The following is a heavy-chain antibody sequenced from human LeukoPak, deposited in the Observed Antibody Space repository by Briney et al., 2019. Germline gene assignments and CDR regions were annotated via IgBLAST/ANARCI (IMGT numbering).Heavy chain of an antibody. CDR2: IRSKANSYAT. D-gene: IGHD2-15*01. J-gene: IGHJ4*02. Sequence: PGGSLRLSCAASGFTFSGSAMHWVRQASGKGLEWVGRIRSKANSYATAYAASVKGRFTISRDDSKNTAYLQMNSLKTEDTAVYYCTRHFSRDCSGGSCHDDYWGQGTLVTVSS. CDR3: TRHFSRDCSGGSCHDDY. V-gene: IGHV3-73*01. CDR1: GFTFSGSA.